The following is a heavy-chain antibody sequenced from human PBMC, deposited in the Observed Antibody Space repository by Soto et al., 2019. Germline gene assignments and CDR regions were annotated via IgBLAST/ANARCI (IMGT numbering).Heavy chain of an antibody. J-gene: IGHJ4*02. CDR1: GGSISSGGYY. V-gene: IGHV4-31*03. Sequence: SETLSLTCTVSGGSISSGGYYWSWIRQHPGKGLEWVGYSYYTGSSYYNPSLKSRVTISVDASKNQLSLRLASVTAAATAVYYCARDLRGYSRYDYLDYWGQGIPVTVSS. CDR3: ARDLRGYSRYDYLDY. CDR2: SYYTGSS. D-gene: IGHD5-12*01.